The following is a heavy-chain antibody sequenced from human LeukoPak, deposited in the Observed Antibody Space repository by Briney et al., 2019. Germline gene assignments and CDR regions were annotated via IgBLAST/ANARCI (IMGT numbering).Heavy chain of an antibody. V-gene: IGHV1-69*05. CDR1: GGTFSSYA. Sequence: SVKVSCTASGGTFSSYAISWVRQAPGQGLEWMGRIIPIFGTANYAQKFQGRVTITTDESTSTAYMELSSLRSEDTAVYYCARDQRGEWELPLNWGQGTLVTVSS. CDR3: ARDQRGEWELPLN. D-gene: IGHD1-26*01. CDR2: IIPIFGTA. J-gene: IGHJ4*02.